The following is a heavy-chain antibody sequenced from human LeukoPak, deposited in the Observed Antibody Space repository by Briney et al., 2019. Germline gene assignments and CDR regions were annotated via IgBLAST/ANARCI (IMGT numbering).Heavy chain of an antibody. V-gene: IGHV1-2*02. D-gene: IGHD6-13*01. CDR1: GYTFTGYY. Sequence: ASVKVSCKASGYTFTGYYMHWVRQAPGQGLEWMGWINPNSGGTSYAQKFQGRVTMTRDTSTSTAYMELSGLRSDDTAVYYCAREGSSNSFDYWGQGTLVTVSS. CDR2: INPNSGGT. J-gene: IGHJ4*02. CDR3: AREGSSNSFDY.